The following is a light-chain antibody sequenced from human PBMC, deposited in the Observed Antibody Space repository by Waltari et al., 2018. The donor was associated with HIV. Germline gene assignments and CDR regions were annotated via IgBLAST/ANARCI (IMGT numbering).Light chain of an antibody. CDR2: WAS. V-gene: IGKV4-1*01. CDR1: QSLLYTSKNKVY. CDR3: QQYFSDPLT. J-gene: IGKJ4*01. Sequence: DVVLTQSPASLAVSLGERATLNRKSSQSLLYTSKNKVYLAWYQQKPGQTTKLLIYWASTLESGVPDRFTGSGSWTEFTHTITSLQAEDVAIYYCQQYFSDPLTFGGVTKVEI.